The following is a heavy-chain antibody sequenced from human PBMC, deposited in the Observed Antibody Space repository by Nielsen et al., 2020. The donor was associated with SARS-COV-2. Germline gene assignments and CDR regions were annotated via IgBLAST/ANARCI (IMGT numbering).Heavy chain of an antibody. V-gene: IGHV3-30*18. D-gene: IGHD6-6*01. CDR3: AKDPARIPGSFDY. CDR1: GFTFSSYG. J-gene: IGHJ4*02. Sequence: GGSLRLSCAASGFTFSSYGMHWVRQAPGKGLEWVAVISYDGSNKYYADSVKGRFTISRDNSKNTLYLQMNSLRAEDTAVYYCAKDPARIPGSFDYWGQGTLVTVSS. CDR2: ISYDGSNK.